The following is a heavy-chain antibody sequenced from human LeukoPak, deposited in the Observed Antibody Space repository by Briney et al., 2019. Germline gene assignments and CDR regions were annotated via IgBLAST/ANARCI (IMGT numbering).Heavy chain of an antibody. J-gene: IGHJ5*02. CDR3: ARLVDCSTSNCHYRPSWFYP. Sequence: SVKVSCKASGGTFSTYSISWVRQAPGQGLEWMGKIIPILGITNYAQKFQGRVTLTVDKSTSTAYMELNSLTSEDTAVYYCARLVDCSTSNCHYRPSWFYPWGQGTLVTVSS. CDR2: IIPILGIT. CDR1: GGTFSTYS. V-gene: IGHV1-69*02. D-gene: IGHD2-2*01.